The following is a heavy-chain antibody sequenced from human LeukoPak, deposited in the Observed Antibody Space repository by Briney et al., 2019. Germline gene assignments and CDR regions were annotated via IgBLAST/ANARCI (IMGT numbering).Heavy chain of an antibody. CDR1: GGSISSYY. J-gene: IGHJ6*02. CDR3: ARVRRITMVRGVRGMDV. D-gene: IGHD3-10*01. Sequence: SETLSLTCSVSGGSISSYYWSWIRQPAGKGLEWIGRIYTSGSTNYNPSLKSRVTISVDTSKNQFSLKLSSVTAADTAVYYCARVRRITMVRGVRGMDVWGQGTTVTVSS. CDR2: IYTSGST. V-gene: IGHV4-4*07.